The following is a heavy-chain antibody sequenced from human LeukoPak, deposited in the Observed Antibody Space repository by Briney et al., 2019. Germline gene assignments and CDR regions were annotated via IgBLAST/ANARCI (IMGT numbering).Heavy chain of an antibody. CDR1: GGSISSSSYY. J-gene: IGHJ5*02. V-gene: IGHV4-61*01. CDR2: IYYSGST. CDR3: ARDRRRWFDP. Sequence: PSETLSLTCTVSGGSISSSSYYWSWIRQPPGKGLEWIGYIYYSGSTNYNPSLKSRVTISVDTSKNQFSLKLSSVTAADTAVYYCARDRRRWFDPWGQGTLVTVSS.